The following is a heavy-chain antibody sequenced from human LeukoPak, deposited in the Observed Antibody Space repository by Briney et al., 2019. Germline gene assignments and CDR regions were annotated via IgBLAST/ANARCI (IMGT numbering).Heavy chain of an antibody. D-gene: IGHD5-24*01. CDR3: AREGYNYPFDY. V-gene: IGHV1-69*13. J-gene: IGHJ4*02. Sequence: ASVKVSCKASGGTFSSYAISWVRQAPGQGPEWMGGIIPIFGTANYAQKFQGRVTITADESTSTAYMELSSLRSEDTAVYYCAREGYNYPFDYWGQGTLVTVSS. CDR2: IIPIFGTA. CDR1: GGTFSSYA.